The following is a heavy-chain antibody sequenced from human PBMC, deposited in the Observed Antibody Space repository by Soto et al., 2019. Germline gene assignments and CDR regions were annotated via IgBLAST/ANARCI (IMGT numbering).Heavy chain of an antibody. J-gene: IGHJ4*02. CDR3: ARDRIAAGGDY. Sequence: QVQLVESGGGVVQPGRSLRLSCAASGFTFSSYGMHWVRQAPGKGLEWVAVIWYDGSNKYYADSVKGRFTISRDNSKNTLYLQINSLRAEDTAVYYCARDRIAAGGDYWGQGTLVTVSS. CDR2: IWYDGSNK. D-gene: IGHD6-25*01. V-gene: IGHV3-33*01. CDR1: GFTFSSYG.